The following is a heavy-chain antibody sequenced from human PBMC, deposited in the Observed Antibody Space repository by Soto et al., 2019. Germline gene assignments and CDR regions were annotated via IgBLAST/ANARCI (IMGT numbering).Heavy chain of an antibody. V-gene: IGHV3-64*01. Sequence: GGSLILSCAASGFTFSSYAMHWVRQAPGKGLEYVSAISSNGGSTYYANSVKGRFTISRDNSKNTLYLQMGSLRAEDMAVYYCARALGNCTNGACPNDYWRQVTLVTASS. J-gene: IGHJ4*02. CDR1: GFTFSSYA. CDR2: ISSNGGST. D-gene: IGHD2-8*01. CDR3: ARALGNCTNGACPNDY.